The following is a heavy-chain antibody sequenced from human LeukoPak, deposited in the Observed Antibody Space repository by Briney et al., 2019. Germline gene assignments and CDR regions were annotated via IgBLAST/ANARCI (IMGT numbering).Heavy chain of an antibody. J-gene: IGHJ4*02. CDR3: VKGGWIHLLDY. Sequence: GGSLRLSCAASGFSFAAYWMTWVRETPGKGLEWVANIKHIGSDAYYVDSVAGRVTVSRDNAKNTLYLQMNSLRAEDTAVYYCVKGGWIHLLDYWGQGALVTVSP. V-gene: IGHV3-7*01. D-gene: IGHD5-18*01. CDR1: GFSFAAYW. CDR2: IKHIGSDA.